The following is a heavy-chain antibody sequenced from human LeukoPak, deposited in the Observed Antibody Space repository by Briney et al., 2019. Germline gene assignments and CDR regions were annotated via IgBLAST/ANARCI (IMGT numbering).Heavy chain of an antibody. V-gene: IGHV3-23*01. Sequence: GGSLSLSCAASGLTFSDYAMSWFRQAPGKGLEWVSGITSGFTPHYADSVKGRFTISRDNSKNTFHLQLNSLRAEDTAVYYCAKDSSDSRVADVFFEYWGQETLVTASS. J-gene: IGHJ4*02. D-gene: IGHD3-3*01. CDR2: ITSGFTP. CDR3: AKDSSDSRVADVFFEY. CDR1: GLTFSDYA.